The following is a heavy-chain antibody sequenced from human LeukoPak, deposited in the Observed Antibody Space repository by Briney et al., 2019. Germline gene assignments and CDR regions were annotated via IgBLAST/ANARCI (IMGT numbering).Heavy chain of an antibody. CDR3: ARDSGTTGEVKFDP. Sequence: SETLSLTCTVSGGSLSSYYLSWIRQPAGKGLEWIGRVYGGGSTTYNPSLKSRVTMSVDTSKNQFSLKLSSVTAADTALYYCARDSGTTGEVKFDPWGQGTLVTVSS. V-gene: IGHV4-4*07. CDR1: GGSLSSYY. D-gene: IGHD3-10*01. J-gene: IGHJ5*02. CDR2: VYGGGST.